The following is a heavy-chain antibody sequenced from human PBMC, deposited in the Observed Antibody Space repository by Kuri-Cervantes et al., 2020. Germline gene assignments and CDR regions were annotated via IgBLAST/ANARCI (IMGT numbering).Heavy chain of an antibody. Sequence: ETLSLTCAVSGGSISSGGYSWSWVRQAPGKGLEWVSGIIENGGSTYYADSVKGRFSISRDNSKNTLYLQMNSLRAEDTAIYYCVKDYGSGNYPFGDCWGQGTLVTVSS. CDR3: VKDYGSGNYPFGDC. D-gene: IGHD3-10*01. V-gene: IGHV3-23*01. CDR1: GGSISSGGYS. J-gene: IGHJ4*02. CDR2: IIENGGST.